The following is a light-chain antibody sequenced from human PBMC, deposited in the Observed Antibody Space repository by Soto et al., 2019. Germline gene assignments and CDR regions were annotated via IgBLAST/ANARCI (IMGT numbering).Light chain of an antibody. CDR2: DAS. J-gene: IGKJ1*01. Sequence: EILLTQSPATLSLSPGERATLSCRASQSVRSSLAWYQQKPGQAPRLLIYDASNRATGIPGRFSGSGSGTDFXLTISXXEPXDFAVXYCQXXSSWPWTFGQGAKVEIK. V-gene: IGKV3-11*01. CDR3: QXXSSWPWT. CDR1: QSVRSS.